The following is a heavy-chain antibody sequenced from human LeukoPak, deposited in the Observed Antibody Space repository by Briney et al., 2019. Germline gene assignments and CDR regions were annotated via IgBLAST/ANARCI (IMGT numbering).Heavy chain of an antibody. CDR2: IYSGGRT. D-gene: IGHD6-13*01. CDR3: ARGIAAAGKEWFDP. CDR1: GFTVSSNY. Sequence: TGGSLRLSCAASGFTVSSNYMSWVRQAPGKGLEWVSVIYSGGRTSYADSVKGRFTISRDNSKNTVYLQMNSLRAEDTAAYYCARGIAAAGKEWFDPWGQGTLVTVSS. V-gene: IGHV3-53*01. J-gene: IGHJ5*02.